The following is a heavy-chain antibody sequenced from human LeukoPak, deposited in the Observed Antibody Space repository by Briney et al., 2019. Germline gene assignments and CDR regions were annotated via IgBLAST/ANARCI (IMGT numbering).Heavy chain of an antibody. Sequence: GGSLRLSCAASGFTFSSYAMSWVRQAPGKGLEWVSAISGSGGSTYYADSVKGRFTISRDNSKNTLYLQMNSLRAEDTAAYYCAKDGDDILTGYYYPFGAFDIWGQGTMVTVSS. CDR2: ISGSGGST. CDR1: GFTFSSYA. J-gene: IGHJ3*02. V-gene: IGHV3-23*01. CDR3: AKDGDDILTGYYYPFGAFDI. D-gene: IGHD3-9*01.